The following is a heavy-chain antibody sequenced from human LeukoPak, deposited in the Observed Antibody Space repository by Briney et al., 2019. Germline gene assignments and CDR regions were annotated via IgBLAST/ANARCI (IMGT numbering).Heavy chain of an antibody. CDR3: AKDGRYGDYVGYFDY. Sequence: GGSLRLSCAASGFTFDDYAMHWVRQAPGKGLEWVSGISWNSGSIGYADSVKGRFTISRDNSKNTLYLQMNSLRAEDTAVYYCAKDGRYGDYVGYFDYWGQGTLVTVSS. CDR2: ISWNSGSI. J-gene: IGHJ4*02. D-gene: IGHD4-17*01. CDR1: GFTFDDYA. V-gene: IGHV3-9*01.